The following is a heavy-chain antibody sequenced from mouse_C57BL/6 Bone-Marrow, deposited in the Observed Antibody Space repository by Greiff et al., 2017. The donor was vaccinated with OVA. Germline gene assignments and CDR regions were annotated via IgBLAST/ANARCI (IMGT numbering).Heavy chain of an antibody. V-gene: IGHV1-82*01. D-gene: IGHD2-1*01. CDR2: IYPGDGDT. Sequence: VQLQQSGPELVKPGASVKISCKASGYAFSSSWMNWVKQRPGKGLEWIGRIYPGDGDTNYNGKFKGKATLTADKSSSTAYMQLSSLTSEDSAVYFCAREAYGNPYAMDYWGQGTSVTVSS. J-gene: IGHJ4*01. CDR3: AREAYGNPYAMDY. CDR1: GYAFSSSW.